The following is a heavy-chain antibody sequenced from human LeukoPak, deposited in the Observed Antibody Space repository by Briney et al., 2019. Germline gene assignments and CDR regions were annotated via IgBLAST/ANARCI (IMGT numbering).Heavy chain of an antibody. CDR2: LNPQTGDT. V-gene: IGHV1-2*02. CDR3: ARVNLEYYYASGRLIKYYYYYMDV. CDR1: GYAFSAYY. J-gene: IGHJ6*03. D-gene: IGHD3-10*01. Sequence: ASVKVSCKASGYAFSAYYMHWVRQAPGQGLEWMGWLNPQTGDTHFAQKFQGRVTFTRDTSISTAYLQWSSLKASDTAMYYCARVNLEYYYASGRLIKYYYYYMDVWGKGTTVTISS.